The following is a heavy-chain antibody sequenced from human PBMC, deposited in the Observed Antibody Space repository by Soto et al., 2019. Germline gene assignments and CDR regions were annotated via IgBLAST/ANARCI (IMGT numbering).Heavy chain of an antibody. J-gene: IGHJ5*02. CDR1: GYTFSNFW. CDR3: TRAAWDCTSASCLINH. D-gene: IGHD2-2*01. V-gene: IGHV3-74*03. Sequence: EVQLVESAGGLGQPGGSLRLSCAASGYTFSNFWMHWVRQVPGKGLVWVSRINSDGSSTTYADSVKGRFTISRDNARNTLYLQMNSLRVEDTAVYYCTRAAWDCTSASCLINHWGQGTLVTVSS. CDR2: INSDGSST.